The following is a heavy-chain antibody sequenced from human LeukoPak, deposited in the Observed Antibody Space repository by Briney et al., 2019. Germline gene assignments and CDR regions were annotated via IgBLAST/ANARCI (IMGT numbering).Heavy chain of an antibody. CDR3: AKDLLPGRKVTTARSLDY. CDR1: GFTFNNYA. CDR2: IRGSGDGK. J-gene: IGHJ4*02. D-gene: IGHD4-17*01. Sequence: GGSLRLSCAASGFTFNNYAMVWVRQGPGKGLEWVSAIRGSGDGKYYADSVKGRFTISRDNSKNMLYLQMNSLRDDDTAVYYCAKDLLPGRKVTTARSLDYWGQGTLVTVSS. V-gene: IGHV3-23*01.